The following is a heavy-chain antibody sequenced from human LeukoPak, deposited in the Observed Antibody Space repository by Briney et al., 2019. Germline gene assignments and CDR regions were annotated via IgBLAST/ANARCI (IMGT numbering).Heavy chain of an antibody. Sequence: KSSETLSLTCTVSGDSISSSSYYWAWIRQPPGKGLEWIGTIYYSGSTYYSPSLKSRVTISIDTSKNQFSLSLSSVTAADTAVYYCVRHRRYTTGSEEFDFWGQGTLVTVSS. CDR2: IYYSGST. CDR3: VRHRRYTTGSEEFDF. CDR1: GDSISSSSYY. D-gene: IGHD2-8*02. V-gene: IGHV4-39*01. J-gene: IGHJ4*02.